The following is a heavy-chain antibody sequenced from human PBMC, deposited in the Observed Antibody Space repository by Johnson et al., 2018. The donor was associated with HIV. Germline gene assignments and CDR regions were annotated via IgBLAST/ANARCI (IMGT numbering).Heavy chain of an antibody. CDR3: ARDGRDLVTRGGFDV. Sequence: QEQLVESGGGVVQPGRSLRLSCAASGFTFSSYAMHWVRQAPGKGLEWVAVILYRGSNKYYADSVKGRFTISRDNAKNTLYLQMNSLRPEDTAVYYCARDGRDLVTRGGFDVWGPGTVVTVSS. CDR2: ILYRGSNK. J-gene: IGHJ3*01. D-gene: IGHD5-18*01. CDR1: GFTFSSYA. V-gene: IGHV3-30*14.